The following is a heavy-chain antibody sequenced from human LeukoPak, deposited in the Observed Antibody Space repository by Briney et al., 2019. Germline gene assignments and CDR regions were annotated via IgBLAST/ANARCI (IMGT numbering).Heavy chain of an antibody. CDR1: GYTFTSYG. CDR2: ISAYNGNT. V-gene: IGHV1-18*01. J-gene: IGHJ5*02. D-gene: IGHD3-22*01. Sequence: ASVKVSCKASGYTFTSYGISWVRQAPGQGLEWMGWISAYNGNTNYAQKLQGRVTMTTDTSTSTAYMELRSLRSDDTAVYYCARVGLSTMIVVVTPENWFDPWGQGTLVTVSS. CDR3: ARVGLSTMIVVVTPENWFDP.